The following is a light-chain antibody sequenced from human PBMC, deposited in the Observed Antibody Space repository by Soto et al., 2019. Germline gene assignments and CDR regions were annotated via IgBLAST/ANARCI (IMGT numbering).Light chain of an antibody. V-gene: IGKV3-20*01. CDR1: QSVSSSY. J-gene: IGKJ1*01. Sequence: EIVLTQSPVTLSLSPGERATLSCRASQSVSSSYLSWYQQKPGQAPRLLIYGASSRATGIPDRFSGSGSGTDFTLTISRLEPEDVAVYYYQQYGSSPWTVGHGTKVEIK. CDR3: QQYGSSPWT. CDR2: GAS.